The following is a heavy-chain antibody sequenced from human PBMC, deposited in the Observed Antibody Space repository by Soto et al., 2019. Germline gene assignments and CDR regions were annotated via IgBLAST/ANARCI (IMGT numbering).Heavy chain of an antibody. Sequence: SGPTLVNPTQTLTLTCTFSGFSLSTSGVGVGWIRQPPGKALEWLALIYWDDDKRYSPSLKSRLTITKDTSKNQVVLTMTNMDPVGTATYYCAHLGITEHTTDYPAFDIWGQGTMVTVSS. CDR3: AHLGITEHTTDYPAFDI. CDR1: GFSLSTSGVG. D-gene: IGHD1-20*01. CDR2: IYWDDDK. J-gene: IGHJ3*02. V-gene: IGHV2-5*02.